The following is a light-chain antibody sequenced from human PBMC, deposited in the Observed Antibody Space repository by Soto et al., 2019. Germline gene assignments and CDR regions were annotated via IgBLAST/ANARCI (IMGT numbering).Light chain of an antibody. CDR3: QQYGSSSWT. CDR2: DAS. J-gene: IGKJ1*01. CDR1: QSVTNNY. Sequence: EIVLTQSPATLSLSPGDRATLSCGASQSVTNNYLAWYQQKPGLAPRLLIYDASYRANGIPDRFSGSGSGTDFTLTISRLEPEDFVVYYCQQYGSSSWTFGQGTQVEIK. V-gene: IGKV3D-20*01.